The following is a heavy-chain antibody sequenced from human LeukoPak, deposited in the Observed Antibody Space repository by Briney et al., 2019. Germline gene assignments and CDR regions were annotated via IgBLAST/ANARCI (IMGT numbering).Heavy chain of an antibody. CDR1: GFTFSSYS. J-gene: IGHJ4*02. CDR2: ISSSSSTI. D-gene: IGHD3-3*01. CDR3: ARLFWSGTQYYFDY. Sequence: GGSLRLSCAASGFTFSSYSMNWVRQAPGKGLEWVSYISSSSSTIYYADSVKGRFTISRDNAKNSLYLQMNSLRAEDTAVYYCARLFWSGTQYYFDYWGQGTLVTVSS. V-gene: IGHV3-48*01.